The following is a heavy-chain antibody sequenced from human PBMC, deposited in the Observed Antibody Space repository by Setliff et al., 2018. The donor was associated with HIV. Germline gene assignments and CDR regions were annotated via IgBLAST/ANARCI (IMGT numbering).Heavy chain of an antibody. D-gene: IGHD2-15*01. CDR1: GFTFSNYC. CDR3: VQDYCSHDSCNPFDY. CDR2: ISQSGDRI. Sequence: ASVKVSCKASGFTFSNYCMNWVRQAPGKGLEWVSGISQSGDRIYYADSVRGRFTISRDNSKNTLFLQMNSLTAEDTAVYYCVQDYCSHDSCNPFDYWGQGTLVTVSS. J-gene: IGHJ4*02. V-gene: IGHV3-23*01.